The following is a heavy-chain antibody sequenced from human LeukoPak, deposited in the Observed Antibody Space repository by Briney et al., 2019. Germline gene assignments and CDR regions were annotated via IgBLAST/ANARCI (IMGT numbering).Heavy chain of an antibody. CDR3: AAGMGQWLESYGFDI. Sequence: GGSLRLSCEASGFSFDDYAMHWVRLAPGKGLEWVSGISWNTVNIAHADSVKGRFTISRDNAKNSLYLQMNSLRAEDTALYYCAAGMGQWLESYGFDIWDQGTMVTISS. D-gene: IGHD6-19*01. CDR2: ISWNTVNI. V-gene: IGHV3-9*01. J-gene: IGHJ3*02. CDR1: GFSFDDYA.